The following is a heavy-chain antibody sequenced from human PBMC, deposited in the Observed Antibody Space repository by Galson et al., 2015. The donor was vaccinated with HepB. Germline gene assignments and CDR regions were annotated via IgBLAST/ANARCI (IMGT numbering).Heavy chain of an antibody. CDR2: ISYDGSNK. D-gene: IGHD3-22*01. V-gene: IGHV3-30-3*01. CDR1: GFTFSSYA. Sequence: SLRLSCAASGFTFSSYAMHWVRQAPGKGLEWVAVISYDGSNKYYADSVKGRFTISRDNSKNTLYLQMNSLRAEDTAVYYCAGGDGPMIVVVITPYFQHWGQGTLVTVSS. CDR3: AGGDGPMIVVVITPYFQH. J-gene: IGHJ1*01.